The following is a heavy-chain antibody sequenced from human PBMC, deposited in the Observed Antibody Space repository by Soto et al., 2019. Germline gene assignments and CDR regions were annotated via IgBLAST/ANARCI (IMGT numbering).Heavy chain of an antibody. D-gene: IGHD6-19*01. V-gene: IGHV1-69*05. J-gene: IGHJ4*02. Sequence: QVQLVQSGAEVKKPGSSVKVSCKASGGTFSSYAISWVRQAPGQGLEWMGGIIPIFGTANYAQKFQGRVTXTXDXXTRTAYMELSSLRAEDTAVYYCARVDVYSSGLDDYWGQGTLVTVSS. CDR3: ARVDVYSSGLDDY. CDR1: GGTFSSYA. CDR2: IIPIFGTA.